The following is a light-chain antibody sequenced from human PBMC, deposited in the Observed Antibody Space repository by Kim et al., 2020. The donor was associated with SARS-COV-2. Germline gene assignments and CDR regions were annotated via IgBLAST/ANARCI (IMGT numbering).Light chain of an antibody. V-gene: IGKV1-33*01. CDR1: QDISNY. J-gene: IGKJ3*01. CDR3: QQYDNLPFA. CDR2: DAS. Sequence: DIQMTQSPSSLSASVGDRVTITCQASQDISNYLNWYQQKPGKAPKLLIYDASNLETGVPSRFSGSGSGTGFTFTISSLQPEDIATYYRQQYDNLPFAFGPGTKVDI.